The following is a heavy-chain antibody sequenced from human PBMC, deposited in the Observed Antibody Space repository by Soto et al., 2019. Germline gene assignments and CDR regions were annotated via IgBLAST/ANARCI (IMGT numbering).Heavy chain of an antibody. CDR1: SYSISSTTYY. CDR2: IYYSGST. J-gene: IGHJ3*01. CDR3: TRLLAMTTNEVGGDTFDF. Sequence: SETLSLTCTVSSYSISSTTYYWGWIRQPPGKGLEWIGNIYYSGSTYYNPSLKSRVTISVDTSKNQFSLKLSSVTAADTAVYFCTRLLAMTTNEVGGDTFDFWGQWTMVT. V-gene: IGHV4-39*01. D-gene: IGHD4-4*01.